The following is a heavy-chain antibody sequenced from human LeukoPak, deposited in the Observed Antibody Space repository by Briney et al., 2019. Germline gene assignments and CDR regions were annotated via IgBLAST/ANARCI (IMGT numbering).Heavy chain of an antibody. V-gene: IGHV3-7*01. CDR3: ARDISSSSDY. Sequence: GGSLRLSCAASGFTFGSYWMSWVRQAPGKGLEWVANIKQDGSEKYYVDSVKGRFTISRDNAKNSLYLQMNSLRAEDTAVYYCARDISSSSDYWGQGTLVTVSS. CDR1: GFTFGSYW. J-gene: IGHJ4*02. CDR2: IKQDGSEK. D-gene: IGHD6-6*01.